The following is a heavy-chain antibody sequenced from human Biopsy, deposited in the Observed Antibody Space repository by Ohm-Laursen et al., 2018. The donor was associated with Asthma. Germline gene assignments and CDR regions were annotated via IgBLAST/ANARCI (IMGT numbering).Heavy chain of an antibody. D-gene: IGHD6-13*01. CDR2: IYYSGTT. CDR1: GGYMRRGNYY. V-gene: IGHV4-39*01. CDR3: VRGSSSWHHGPFHYYYGLDV. Sequence: SQTLSLTCRLSSGSGGYMRRGNYYWGWIRQPPGKGLEWIGSIYYSGTTYYNPSLESRVTVSADTSKNQFSLKLTSVTAADTAVYYCVRGSSSWHHGPFHYYYGLDVWGQGTTATVSS. J-gene: IGHJ6*02.